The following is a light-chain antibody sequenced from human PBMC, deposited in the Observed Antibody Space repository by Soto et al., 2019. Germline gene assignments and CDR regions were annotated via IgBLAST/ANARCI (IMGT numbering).Light chain of an antibody. V-gene: IGKV3-20*01. CDR2: GAS. CDR3: QYDGQGT. J-gene: IGKJ1*01. CDR1: QSVSSTY. Sequence: EIVLTQSPGTLSLSPGERATLSCRASQSVSSTYLAWYQQKPGQAPRLLIYGASNRATGIPDTFSASGSGPAFILTISRLEPEDVAVYYCQYDGQGTFGQGTRVDIK.